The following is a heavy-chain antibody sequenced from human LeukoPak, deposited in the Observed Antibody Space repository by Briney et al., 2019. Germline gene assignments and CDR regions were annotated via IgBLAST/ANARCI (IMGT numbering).Heavy chain of an antibody. CDR1: GGTFSSYA. D-gene: IGHD5-12*01. V-gene: IGHV1-69*05. J-gene: IGHJ6*02. CDR2: IIPIFGTA. Sequence: ASVKVSCKASGGTFSSYAISWVRQAPGQGLEWMGGIIPIFGTANYAQKFQGRVTITTDESTSTAHMELSSLRSEDTAVYYCASGGERLRLDYYYYGMDVWGQGTTVTVSS. CDR3: ASGGERLRLDYYYYGMDV.